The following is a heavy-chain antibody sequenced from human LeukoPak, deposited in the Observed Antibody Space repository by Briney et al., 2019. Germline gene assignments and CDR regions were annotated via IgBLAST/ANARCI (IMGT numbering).Heavy chain of an antibody. CDR3: ARDGAPQFDSYMDV. V-gene: IGHV4-4*07. D-gene: IGHD1-14*01. CDR2: MYISGIS. J-gene: IGHJ6*03. Sequence: PSETLSLTCTVSGVPIGPYQWNWIRQPAGKGLEWIGRMYISGISDYNPSLKSRVTMSLDTSKNQFSLNLRSVTAADTAVYYCARDGAPQFDSYMDVWGKGTTVTVSS. CDR1: GVPIGPYQ.